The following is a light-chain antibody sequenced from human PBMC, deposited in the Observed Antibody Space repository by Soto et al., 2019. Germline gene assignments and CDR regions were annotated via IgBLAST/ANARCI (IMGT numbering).Light chain of an antibody. V-gene: IGKV3-11*01. CDR1: QSVSTY. Sequence: EIVLTQSPATLSLSPGERATLSCRASQSVSTYLAWFQQKPGQAPRLLIYDASNRATGIPARFSGSESGTDFTLTISSLEPEDFALYYCQQRGNWPPITFGQGTRLEIK. CDR3: QQRGNWPPIT. J-gene: IGKJ5*01. CDR2: DAS.